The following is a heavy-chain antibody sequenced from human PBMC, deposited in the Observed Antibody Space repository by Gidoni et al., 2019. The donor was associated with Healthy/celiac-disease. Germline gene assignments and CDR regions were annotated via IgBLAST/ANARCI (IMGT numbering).Heavy chain of an antibody. V-gene: IGHV3-48*01. CDR1: GFTFSSYS. J-gene: IGHJ3*02. Sequence: EVQLVESGGGLVQPGGSLRLSCAASGFTFSSYSMNWVRQAPGKGLEWVSYISSSSSTIYYADSVKGRFTISRDNAKNSLYLQMNSLRAEDTAVYYCASCSPGGSCYSDAFDIWGQGTMVTVSS. D-gene: IGHD2-15*01. CDR2: ISSSSSTI. CDR3: ASCSPGGSCYSDAFDI.